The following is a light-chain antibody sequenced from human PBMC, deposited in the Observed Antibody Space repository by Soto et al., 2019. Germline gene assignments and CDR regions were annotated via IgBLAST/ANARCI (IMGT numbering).Light chain of an antibody. CDR3: SSYTSISTLYV. CDR2: DVS. Sequence: QSVLTQPASVSGSPGQSITISCTGTSSDVGGYNYVSWYQQHPGKAPKLMIYDVSNRPSGVSNRFSGSKSGNTASLTISGLQADDEADYYCSSYTSISTLYVFGTGTKLTVL. CDR1: SSDVGGYNY. J-gene: IGLJ1*01. V-gene: IGLV2-14*01.